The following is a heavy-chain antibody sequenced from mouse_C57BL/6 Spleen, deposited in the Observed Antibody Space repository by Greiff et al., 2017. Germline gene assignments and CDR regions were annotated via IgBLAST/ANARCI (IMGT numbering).Heavy chain of an antibody. CDR3: ARWEWSYAMDY. J-gene: IGHJ4*01. Sequence: QVQLQQPGAELVKPGASVKLSCKASGYTFTSYGISWVKQRTGQGLEWIGEIYPRSGNTYYNEKFKGKATLTADKSSSTAYMELRSLTSEDSAVYFCARWEWSYAMDYWGQGTSVTVSS. CDR1: GYTFTSYG. CDR2: IYPRSGNT. D-gene: IGHD1-1*02. V-gene: IGHV1-81*01.